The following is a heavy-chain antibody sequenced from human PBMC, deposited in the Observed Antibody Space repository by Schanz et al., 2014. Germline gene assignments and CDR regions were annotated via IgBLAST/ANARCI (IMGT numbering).Heavy chain of an antibody. CDR1: GFTFRTYG. Sequence: QVHLVESGGGVVQPGGSLRLSCAASGFTFRTYGMHWVRQAPGKGMEWVAFIRYDGSKIYYADSVKGRFTISRDNPKNTLSLQMNSLSVDDTAVYYCAIDLAFGGVYDRHSDSWGQGTLVTVSS. CDR3: AIDLAFGGVYDRHSDS. J-gene: IGHJ4*02. D-gene: IGHD3-16*01. CDR2: IRYDGSKI. V-gene: IGHV3-30*02.